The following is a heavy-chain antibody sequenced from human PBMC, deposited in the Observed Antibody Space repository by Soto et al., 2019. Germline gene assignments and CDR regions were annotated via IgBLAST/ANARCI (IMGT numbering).Heavy chain of an antibody. J-gene: IGHJ4*02. CDR3: ARGGLEPFDY. CDR2: INKDGSYR. D-gene: IGHD1-1*01. V-gene: IGHV3-74*01. Sequence: GGSLRLSCATSGFTFSDEWMHWVHQAPGKGLVWVSRINKDGSYRNYADFVDGGFTISRDDAKSELYLQMDRLRAEDTAVYYCARGGLEPFDYLGQGALVTVSS. CDR1: GFTFSDEW.